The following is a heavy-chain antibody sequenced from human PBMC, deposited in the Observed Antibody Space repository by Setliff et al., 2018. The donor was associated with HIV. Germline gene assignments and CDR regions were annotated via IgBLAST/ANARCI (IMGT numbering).Heavy chain of an antibody. V-gene: IGHV4-34*01. J-gene: IGHJ4*02. CDR3: ARHSPSDY. CDR2: IDHSGST. Sequence: KTSETLSLTCTVYGGSFNDYYWTWIRQPPGKGLEWIGEIDHSGSTKYHASLKSRVTISIDTSKNQFSLKLSSVTAADTAVYYCARHSPSDYWGQGTLVTVSS. CDR1: GGSFNDYY.